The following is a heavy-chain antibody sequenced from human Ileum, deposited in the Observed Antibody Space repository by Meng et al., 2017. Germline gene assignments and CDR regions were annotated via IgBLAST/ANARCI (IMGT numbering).Heavy chain of an antibody. V-gene: IGHV4-4*03. CDR2: MNLGGSP. CDR3: AHIFDS. CDR1: VRPISSSDW. Sequence: QVQLPASRPGALQPPGHLSLTCAGSVRPISSSDWLSWVRQPPGKGLEWIAEMNLGGSPNYNPSLKSRVTMSVDKSNDHLSLQLTSVTAADTAVYYCAHIFDSWGQGTLVTVSS. J-gene: IGHJ4*02.